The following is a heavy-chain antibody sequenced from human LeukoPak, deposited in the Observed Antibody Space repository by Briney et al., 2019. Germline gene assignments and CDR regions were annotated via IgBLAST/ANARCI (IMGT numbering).Heavy chain of an antibody. CDR1: GFTLSSYA. Sequence: GGSLRLSCAASGFTLSSYAMSWVRQGPGKGLEWVSAISDSGNTYHADSVKGRFTISRDSSKNTLFLQMNRLRPEDAAVYYCAEAPVTTCRGAYCYPFDYWGQGTLVTVSS. D-gene: IGHD2-21*01. CDR3: AEAPVTTCRGAYCYPFDY. CDR2: ISDSGNT. J-gene: IGHJ4*02. V-gene: IGHV3-23*01.